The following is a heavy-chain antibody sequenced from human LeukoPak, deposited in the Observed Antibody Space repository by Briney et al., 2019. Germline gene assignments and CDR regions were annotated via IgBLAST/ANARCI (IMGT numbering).Heavy chain of an antibody. Sequence: PGGSLRPSCAASGFTFDDYAMHWVQQAPGKGLEWVSGISWNSGSIGYADSVKGRFTISRDNAKNSLYLQMNSLRAEDTALYYCAKDIMSDYDSSVGYFDYWGQGTLVTVSS. J-gene: IGHJ4*02. CDR3: AKDIMSDYDSSVGYFDY. CDR2: ISWNSGSI. CDR1: GFTFDDYA. D-gene: IGHD3-22*01. V-gene: IGHV3-9*01.